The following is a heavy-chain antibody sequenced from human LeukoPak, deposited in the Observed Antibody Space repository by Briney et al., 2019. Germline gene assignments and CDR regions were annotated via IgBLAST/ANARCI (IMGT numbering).Heavy chain of an antibody. D-gene: IGHD3-22*01. J-gene: IGHJ6*03. V-gene: IGHV7-4-1*02. CDR3: ARNPLDYDSSWTHYYYMDV. CDR1: GYTFTSYT. CDR2: INTKTGNP. Sequence: ASVKVSCKASGYTFTSYTMNWVRQAPGQGLEWMGWINTKTGNPTYAQGFTGRFVFSLDTSVSTAYLQISSLKAEDTAVYYCARNPLDYDSSWTHYYYMDVWGKGTTVTVSS.